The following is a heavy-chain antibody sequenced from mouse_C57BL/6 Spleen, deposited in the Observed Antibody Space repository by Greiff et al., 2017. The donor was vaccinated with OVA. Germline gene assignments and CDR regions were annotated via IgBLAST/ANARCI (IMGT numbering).Heavy chain of an antibody. V-gene: IGHV1-39*01. CDR3: ASFTTVGGGYYCDY. CDR1: GYSFTDYN. Sequence: EVQLQQPGPELVKPGASVKISCKASGYSFTDYNMNWVKQSNGKSLEWIGVINPNYGTTSYNQKFKGKATLTVDQSSSTAYMQLNSLTSEDSAVYYCASFTTVGGGYYCDYWGQGTTLTVSS. CDR2: INPNYGTT. D-gene: IGHD1-1*01. J-gene: IGHJ2*01.